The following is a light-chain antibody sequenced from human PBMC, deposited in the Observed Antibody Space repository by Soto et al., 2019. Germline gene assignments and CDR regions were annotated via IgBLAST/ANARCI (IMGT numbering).Light chain of an antibody. V-gene: IGKV4-1*01. Sequence: DIVMTQSPDSLAVSLGERATINCKSSQSVLYSSSNKNYLAWYQQKPGQPPKLLIYWASTRESGVPDRFSGSGSGTHFTLTISSLQAEDVAVYYCQQYNSLPLTFGGGTKGEIK. CDR1: QSVLYSSSNKNY. CDR3: QQYNSLPLT. J-gene: IGKJ4*01. CDR2: WAS.